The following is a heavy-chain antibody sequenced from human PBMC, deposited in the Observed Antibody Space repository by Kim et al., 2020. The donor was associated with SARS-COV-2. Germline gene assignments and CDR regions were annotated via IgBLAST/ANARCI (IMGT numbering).Heavy chain of an antibody. V-gene: IGHV4-59*13. D-gene: IGHD3-3*01. J-gene: IGHJ6*02. CDR3: ARDPSITIFGVVINYGMDV. CDR2: IYYSGST. Sequence: SETLSLTCTVSGGSISSYYWSWIRQPPGKGLEWIGYIYYSGSTNYNPSLKSRVTISVDTSKNQFSLKLSSVTAADTAVYYCARDPSITIFGVVINYGMDVWGQGTTVTVSS. CDR1: GGSISSYY.